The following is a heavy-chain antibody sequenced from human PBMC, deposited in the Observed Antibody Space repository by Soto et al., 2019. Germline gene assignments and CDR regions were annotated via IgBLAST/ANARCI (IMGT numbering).Heavy chain of an antibody. J-gene: IGHJ6*02. CDR1: GGTFSSYA. CDR3: ARDQFVPYSDYYYYGMDV. CDR2: IIPIFGTA. D-gene: IGHD2-15*01. Sequence: QVQLVQSGAEVKKPGSSVKVSCKASGGTFSSYAISWVRQAPGQGLEWMGGIIPIFGTANYAQKFQGRVTITADASTSTAYMELSSLRSEDTAVYYCARDQFVPYSDYYYYGMDVWGQGTTVTVSS. V-gene: IGHV1-69*01.